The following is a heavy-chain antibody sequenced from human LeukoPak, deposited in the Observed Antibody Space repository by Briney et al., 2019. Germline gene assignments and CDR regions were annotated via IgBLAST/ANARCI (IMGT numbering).Heavy chain of an antibody. Sequence: ASVKVSCKVSGYTLTELSMHWVRQAPGKGLEWMGGFDPEDGETIYAQKFQGRVTMTEDTSTDTAYMELSSLRSEDTAVYYCARGRYCSGGSCKRHWIYYFDYWGQGTLVTVSS. J-gene: IGHJ4*02. V-gene: IGHV1-24*01. CDR1: GYTLTELS. CDR2: FDPEDGET. D-gene: IGHD2-15*01. CDR3: ARGRYCSGGSCKRHWIYYFDY.